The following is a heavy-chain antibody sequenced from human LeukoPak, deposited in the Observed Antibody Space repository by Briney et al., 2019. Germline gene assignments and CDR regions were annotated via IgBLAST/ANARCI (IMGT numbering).Heavy chain of an antibody. V-gene: IGHV4-39*07. CDR3: ARWSSSWPYYFDY. CDR1: GGSISSSTYY. D-gene: IGHD6-13*01. CDR2: IYYSGST. Sequence: PSETLSLTCTVSGGSISSSTYYWGWIRQPPGKGLEWIGSIYYSGSTYYNPSLKSRVTISVDTSKNQFSLKLSSVTAADTAVYYCARWSSSWPYYFDYWGQGTLVTVSS. J-gene: IGHJ4*02.